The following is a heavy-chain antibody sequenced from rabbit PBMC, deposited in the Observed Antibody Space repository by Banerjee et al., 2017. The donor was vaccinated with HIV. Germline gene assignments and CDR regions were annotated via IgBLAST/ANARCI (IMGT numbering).Heavy chain of an antibody. CDR1: GFDFSSNA. J-gene: IGHJ6*01. V-gene: IGHV1S43*01. Sequence: QQQLEESGGGLVKPGGTLTLTCKASGFDFSSNAMCWFRQAPGKGLELIACIYAGSSGSTYYASWVNGRFTISSHNAQNTLYLQLNSLTAADTATYFCARDLAGVIGWNFGLWGQGTLVTVS. CDR3: ARDLAGVIGWNFGL. D-gene: IGHD4-1*01. CDR2: IYAGSSGST.